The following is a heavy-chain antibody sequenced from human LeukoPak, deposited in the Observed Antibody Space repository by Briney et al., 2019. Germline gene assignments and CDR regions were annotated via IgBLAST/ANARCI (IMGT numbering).Heavy chain of an antibody. Sequence: GGSLRLSCTASGFTFGDYAMSWFRQAPGKGLEWVGFIRSKAYGGTTEYAASVKGRFTISRDDSKSIAYLQMNSLKTEDTAVYYCARHSGSYEVNYYYYYGMDVWGQGTTVTVSS. CDR1: GFTFGDYA. CDR3: ARHSGSYEVNYYYYYGMDV. D-gene: IGHD1-26*01. CDR2: IRSKAYGGTT. V-gene: IGHV3-49*03. J-gene: IGHJ6*02.